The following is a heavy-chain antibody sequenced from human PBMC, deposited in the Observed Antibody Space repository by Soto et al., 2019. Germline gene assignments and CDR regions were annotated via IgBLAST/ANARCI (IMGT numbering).Heavy chain of an antibody. Sequence: ASVKVSCKASGYTFTSYAMHWVRQAPGQRLEWMGWINAGNGNTKYSQKFQGRVTITRDTSASTAYMELSSLRSEDTAVYYCAREPPDRERQRLFDYWGQGTLVTVSS. D-gene: IGHD1-26*01. V-gene: IGHV1-3*01. J-gene: IGHJ4*02. CDR2: INAGNGNT. CDR3: AREPPDRERQRLFDY. CDR1: GYTFTSYA.